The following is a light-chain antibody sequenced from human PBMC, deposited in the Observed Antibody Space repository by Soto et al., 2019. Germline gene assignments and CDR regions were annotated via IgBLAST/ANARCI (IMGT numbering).Light chain of an antibody. V-gene: IGLV3-25*03. CDR1: VLPKQF. J-gene: IGLJ2*01. CDR3: QSADSSDSFRVV. Sequence: SYELTQPPSVSVSPGQTARITCSGDVLPKQFVYWYQQKSGQAPVLVIYKDSDRPSGIPERFSGSTSGTTVTLTISAVQAEDEADYYCQSADSSDSFRVVFGGGTMLTVL. CDR2: KDS.